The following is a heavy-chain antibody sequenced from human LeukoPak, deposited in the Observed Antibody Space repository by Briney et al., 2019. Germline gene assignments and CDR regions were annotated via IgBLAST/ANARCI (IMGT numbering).Heavy chain of an antibody. CDR1: GGSISSYY. J-gene: IGHJ3*02. Sequence: SETLSLTCTVSGGSISSYYWSWIRQPPREGLEWIGYIYYSGSTNYNPSLKSRVTISVDTSKNQFSLKLSSVTAADTAVYYCAGIPNCSSTSCYHDAFDIWGQGTMVTVSS. D-gene: IGHD2-2*01. V-gene: IGHV4-59*01. CDR2: IYYSGST. CDR3: AGIPNCSSTSCYHDAFDI.